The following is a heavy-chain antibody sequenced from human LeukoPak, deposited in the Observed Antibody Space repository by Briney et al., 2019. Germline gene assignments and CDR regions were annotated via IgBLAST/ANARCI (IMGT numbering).Heavy chain of an antibody. CDR1: GGSISSYY. V-gene: IGHV4-59*08. CDR2: IYYSEST. CDR3: ARHNSDYFNWLDY. Sequence: SETLSLTCTVSGGSISSYYWSWIRQPPGKGLEWIGYIYYSESTNYNPYLKSRVTISVDTSKNQFSLKLSSVTAADTALYYCARHNSDYFNWLDYWGQGTLVTVSS. D-gene: IGHD5-12*01. J-gene: IGHJ4*02.